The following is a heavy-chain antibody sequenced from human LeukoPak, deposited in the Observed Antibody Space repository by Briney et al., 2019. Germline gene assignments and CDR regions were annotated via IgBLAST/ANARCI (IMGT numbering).Heavy chain of an antibody. V-gene: IGHV5-51*03. Sequence: GESLKISCKGSGYSFNTFWIGWVRQTPETGLEWMGNIYPSNSETKYKPSLQGQVTISVDKSNSTAYLRLSSLKASDTAIYYCARLIYYGSGRTYFFDSWGQGTLVTVSS. CDR1: GYSFNTFW. CDR3: ARLIYYGSGRTYFFDS. J-gene: IGHJ4*02. CDR2: IYPSNSET. D-gene: IGHD3-10*01.